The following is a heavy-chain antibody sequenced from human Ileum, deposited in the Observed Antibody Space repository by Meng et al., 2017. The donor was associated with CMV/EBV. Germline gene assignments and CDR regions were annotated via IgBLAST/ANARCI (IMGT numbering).Heavy chain of an antibody. CDR2: IHYNGTT. J-gene: IGHJ5*02. Sequence: QQRPQSSGPGLVEPSDTLSLPCAVSGDSVSTNVFYWGWIRQSPGKGLEWIGSIHYNGTTNYNSSLESRVTISVDTSKNQFSLKLSSVTAADTAVYYCVRQFWSGGNGWFDLWGQGTLVTVSS. CDR1: GDSVSTNVFY. D-gene: IGHD3-3*02. V-gene: IGHV4-39*07. CDR3: VRQFWSGGNGWFDL.